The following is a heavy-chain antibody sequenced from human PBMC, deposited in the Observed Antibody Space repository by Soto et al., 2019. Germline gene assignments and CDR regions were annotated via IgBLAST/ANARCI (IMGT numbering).Heavy chain of an antibody. CDR2: INHSGST. Sequence: QVQLQQWGAGLLKPSETLSLTCAVYGGSFSGYYWSWIRQPPGKGLEWIGEINHSGSTNYNPSLKSRVIISVDTSKNQFSLKLSSVTAADTAVYYCARGEIMYCSGGSCYYYDYWGQGTLVTVSS. CDR3: ARGEIMYCSGGSCYYYDY. J-gene: IGHJ4*02. CDR1: GGSFSGYY. V-gene: IGHV4-34*01. D-gene: IGHD2-15*01.